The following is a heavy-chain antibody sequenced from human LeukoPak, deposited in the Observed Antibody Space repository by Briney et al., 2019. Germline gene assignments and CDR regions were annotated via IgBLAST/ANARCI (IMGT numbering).Heavy chain of an antibody. J-gene: IGHJ3*02. Sequence: SETLSLTCTLSGGSISSYYWSWIRQPPGKGLVWIGYIYYSGSTNYNPSLKSRVTISVDTLKNQFSLKLSSVTAADTAVYYCARDSCGGDCRSHPHDAFDIWGQGTMVTVSS. CDR2: IYYSGST. CDR1: GGSISSYY. V-gene: IGHV4-59*01. CDR3: ARDSCGGDCRSHPHDAFDI. D-gene: IGHD2-21*02.